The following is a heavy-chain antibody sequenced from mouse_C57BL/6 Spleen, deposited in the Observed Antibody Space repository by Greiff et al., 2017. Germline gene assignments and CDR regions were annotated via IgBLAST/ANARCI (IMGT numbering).Heavy chain of an antibody. CDR2: ISSGSSTI. CDR1: GFTFSDYG. Sequence: EVMLVESGGGLVKPGGSLKLSCAASGFTFSDYGMHWVRQAPEKGLEWVAYISSGSSTIYYADTVKGRFTISRDNAKNTLFLQLTSLRSEDTAMYYCARGKRDYYAMDYWGQGTSVTVSS. CDR3: ARGKRDYYAMDY. V-gene: IGHV5-17*01. J-gene: IGHJ4*01.